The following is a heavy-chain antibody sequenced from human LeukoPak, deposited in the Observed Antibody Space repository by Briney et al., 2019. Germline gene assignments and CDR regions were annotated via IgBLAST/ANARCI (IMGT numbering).Heavy chain of an antibody. Sequence: GGSLRLSCAASGFTFSSYAMHWVRQAPGKGLEWVAVISYDGSNKYYADSVKGRFTISRDNSKNTLYLQMNSLRAEDTAVYYCARSGAARYYYYYYMDVWGKGTTVTVSS. D-gene: IGHD6-6*01. CDR3: ARSGAARYYYYYYMDV. CDR1: GFTFSSYA. CDR2: ISYDGSNK. V-gene: IGHV3-30*04. J-gene: IGHJ6*03.